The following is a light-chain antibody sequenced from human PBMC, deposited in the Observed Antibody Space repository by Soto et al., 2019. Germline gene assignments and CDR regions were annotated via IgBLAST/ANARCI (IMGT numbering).Light chain of an antibody. CDR3: SSYISSSTLVV. V-gene: IGLV2-14*01. CDR2: EVS. CDR1: SSDVGGYNY. Sequence: QSALTQPASVSGSPGQSITISCTGTSSDVGGYNYVSWYQQHPDKAPKLMIYEVSSRPSGVSNRFSGSKSGNTASLTISGLPAEDEADYYYSSYISSSTLVVFGGGTKLTVL. J-gene: IGLJ2*01.